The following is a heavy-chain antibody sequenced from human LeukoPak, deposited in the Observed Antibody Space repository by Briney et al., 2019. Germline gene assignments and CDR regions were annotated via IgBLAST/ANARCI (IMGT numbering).Heavy chain of an antibody. CDR3: ARDGGRNFDY. Sequence: GGSLRLSCAASGFTFSYHWMGWVRQAPGKGLEWVANIQQDGSETYYVDSVKGRFTISKDNSKNSLFLQMNSLRAEDTAVYYCARDGGRNFDYWGQGTPVTVSS. CDR2: IQQDGSET. J-gene: IGHJ4*02. V-gene: IGHV3-7*01. CDR1: GFTFSYHW.